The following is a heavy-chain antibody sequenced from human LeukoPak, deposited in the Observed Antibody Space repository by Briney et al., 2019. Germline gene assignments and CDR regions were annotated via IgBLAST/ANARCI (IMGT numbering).Heavy chain of an antibody. V-gene: IGHV3-30*03. CDR2: ISDDGTNK. J-gene: IGHJ4*02. Sequence: GGSLRLSCAASGFTFSSYSMNWVRQAPGKGLEWVAAISDDGTNKYYADSVKGRLTISRDNSKNMLYLQMNSLRDEDTAVYYCARRGSGSYFGYWGQGTLVIVSS. CDR1: GFTFSSYS. D-gene: IGHD1-26*01. CDR3: ARRGSGSYFGY.